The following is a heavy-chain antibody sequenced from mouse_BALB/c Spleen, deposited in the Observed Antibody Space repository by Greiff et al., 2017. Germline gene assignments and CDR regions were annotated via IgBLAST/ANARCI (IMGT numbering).Heavy chain of an antibody. Sequence: EVKLVESGGGLVQPGGSLALSCAASGFTFSSYTMSWVRQTPEKRLEWVAYISNGGGSTYYPDTVKGRFTISRDNAKNTLYLQMSSLKSEDTAMYYCARHYYGYDAMDYWGQGTSVTVSS. CDR1: GFTFSSYT. V-gene: IGHV5-12-2*01. D-gene: IGHD1-2*01. CDR2: ISNGGGST. CDR3: ARHYYGYDAMDY. J-gene: IGHJ4*01.